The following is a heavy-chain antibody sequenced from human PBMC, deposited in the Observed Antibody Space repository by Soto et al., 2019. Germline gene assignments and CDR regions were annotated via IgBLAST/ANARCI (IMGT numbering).Heavy chain of an antibody. CDR1: GFTVSSNY. CDR3: ASYDSSGYDAFDI. V-gene: IGHV3-53*01. J-gene: IGHJ3*02. Sequence: PGGSLRLSCAASGFTVSSNYMSWVRQAPGKGLEWVSVIYSGGSTYYADSVKGRFTISRDNSKNTLYLQMNSLRAEDTAVYYCASYDSSGYDAFDIWGQGTMVTVSS. CDR2: IYSGGST. D-gene: IGHD3-22*01.